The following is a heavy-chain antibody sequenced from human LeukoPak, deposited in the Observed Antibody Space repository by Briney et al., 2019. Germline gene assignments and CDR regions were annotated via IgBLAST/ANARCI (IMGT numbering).Heavy chain of an antibody. J-gene: IGHJ4*02. V-gene: IGHV4-59*08. CDR2: FYSGST. D-gene: IGHD6-13*01. CDR1: GGSISTYY. CDR3: ARFDSSSWFFDY. Sequence: SETLSLTCTVTGGSISTYYWNWIRQSPGAGLEWIGYFYSGSTNSNSSLKRRVTISVDTSKNQFSLRLTSVTAADTAVYYCARFDSSSWFFDYWGQGTLVTVSS.